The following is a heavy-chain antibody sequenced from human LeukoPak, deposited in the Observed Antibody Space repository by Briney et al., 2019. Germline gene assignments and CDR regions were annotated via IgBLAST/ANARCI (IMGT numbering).Heavy chain of an antibody. Sequence: GGSLRLSCAASGFTVNSNYMNWVRQAPGKGLEWVSVVYSDDTTYYADSVKGRFTISRDNAKNTLYLQVNNLRAEDTAVYYCARGPSSNWSGLDFWGQGTLLTVSS. CDR2: VYSDDTT. J-gene: IGHJ4*02. V-gene: IGHV3-53*01. CDR1: GFTVNSNY. CDR3: ARGPSSNWSGLDF. D-gene: IGHD6-13*01.